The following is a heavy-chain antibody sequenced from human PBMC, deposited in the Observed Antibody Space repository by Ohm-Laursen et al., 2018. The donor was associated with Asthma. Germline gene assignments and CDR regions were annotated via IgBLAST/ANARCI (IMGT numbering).Heavy chain of an antibody. CDR1: GGTFSSYA. Sequence: SVKVSCKASGGTFSSYAISWVRQAPGQGLEWMGGIIPIFGTANYAQKFQGRVTITAHESTSIVYKELSSLRAEDTVVYYCARKFSSGWLFDFWGQGTLVTVSS. V-gene: IGHV1-69*13. D-gene: IGHD6-19*01. J-gene: IGHJ4*02. CDR2: IIPIFGTA. CDR3: ARKFSSGWLFDF.